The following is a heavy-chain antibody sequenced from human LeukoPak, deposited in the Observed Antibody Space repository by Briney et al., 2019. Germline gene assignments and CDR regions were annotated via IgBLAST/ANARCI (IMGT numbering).Heavy chain of an antibody. CDR3: ARDHNYAFDN. CDR1: GFTFSDYS. V-gene: IGHV3-48*01. D-gene: IGHD1-1*01. CDR2: VGIDSGNT. Sequence: PGGSLRLSCAASGFTFSDYSMNWVRQAPAKGLEWISWVGIDSGNTKYADSVKGRFTISGEKAKNSLYLQMSSLRVEDTAVYYCARDHNYAFDNWGQGTLVTVS. J-gene: IGHJ4*02.